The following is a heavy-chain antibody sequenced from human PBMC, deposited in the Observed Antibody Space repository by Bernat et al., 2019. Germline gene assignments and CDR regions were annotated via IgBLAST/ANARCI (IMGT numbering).Heavy chain of an antibody. D-gene: IGHD3-10*01. J-gene: IGHJ6*02. Sequence: EVQLVESGGGLVKPGGSLRLSCAASGFTFSSYSMNWVRQAPGKGLEWVSSISSSSSYIYYADSVKGRFTISRDNAKNSLYLQMNSLRAEVTAVYYCARAGSITMVRGVIISYYYYGMDVWGQGTTVTVSS. CDR2: ISSSSSYI. CDR1: GFTFSSYS. V-gene: IGHV3-21*01. CDR3: ARAGSITMVRGVIISYYYYGMDV.